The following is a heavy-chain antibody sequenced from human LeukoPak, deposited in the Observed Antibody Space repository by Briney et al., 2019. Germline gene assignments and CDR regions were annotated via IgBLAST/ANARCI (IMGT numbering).Heavy chain of an antibody. J-gene: IGHJ5*02. CDR3: ARGLSVKVLLWFGSRNWFDP. CDR1: GGSISSYY. CDR2: IYTSGST. Sequence: PSETLSLTCTVSGGSISSYYWSWIRQPAGKGLEWIGRIYTSGSTNYNPSLKSRVTMSVDTSKNQFSLKLSSVTAADTAVYYCARGLSVKVLLWFGSRNWFDPWGQGTLVTVSS. V-gene: IGHV4-4*07. D-gene: IGHD3-10*01.